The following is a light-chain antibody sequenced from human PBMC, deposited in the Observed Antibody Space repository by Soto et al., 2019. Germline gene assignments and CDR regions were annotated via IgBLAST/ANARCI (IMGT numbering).Light chain of an antibody. J-gene: IGLJ2*01. CDR3: LLFYGVGLV. Sequence: QTVVTQEPSLTVSPGGTVTLTCASSTGAVTSGHYPNWFQQKPGQTPRALIYSTNNKHSWTPPRFSGSLLGGKAALTLSGAQPEDEAEYYCLLFYGVGLVFGGGTKLTVL. V-gene: IGLV7-43*01. CDR2: STN. CDR1: TGAVTSGHY.